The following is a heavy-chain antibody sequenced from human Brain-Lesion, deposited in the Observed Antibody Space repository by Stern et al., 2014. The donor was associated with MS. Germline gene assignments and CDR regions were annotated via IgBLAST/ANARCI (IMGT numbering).Heavy chain of an antibody. D-gene: IGHD3-22*01. J-gene: IGHJ4*02. CDR2: INPKSGGT. Sequence: QDQLVESGAEVKKPGASVKVSCKASGYTFTGYYMHWVRQAPGHGLEWMGWINPKSGGTNYAQKFQGWVTMTRDTSINTAYMELSRLRSDDTAVYYCATYYYDSTGYNDFWGQGTLVTVSS. V-gene: IGHV1-2*04. CDR3: ATYYYDSTGYNDF. CDR1: GYTFTGYY.